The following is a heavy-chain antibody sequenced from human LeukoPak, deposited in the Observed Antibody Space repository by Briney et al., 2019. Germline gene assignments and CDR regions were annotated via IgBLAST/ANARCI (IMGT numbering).Heavy chain of an antibody. D-gene: IGHD3-3*01. CDR2: ISYDGSNK. J-gene: IGHJ6*03. V-gene: IGHV3-30*18. CDR1: GFTFSSYG. Sequence: PGGSLRLSCAASGFTFSSYGMHWVRQAPGKGLEWVAVISYDGSNKYYADSVKGRFTISRDNSKNTLYLQMNSLRAEDTAVYYCAKGPLDDYDFWSGYYTSYYYYYMDVWGKGTTVTVSS. CDR3: AKGPLDDYDFWSGYYTSYYYYYMDV.